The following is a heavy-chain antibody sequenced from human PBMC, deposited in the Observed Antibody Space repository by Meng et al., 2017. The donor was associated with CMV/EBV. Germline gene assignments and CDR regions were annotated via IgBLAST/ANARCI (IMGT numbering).Heavy chain of an antibody. CDR3: TTLYYYDSSGLNY. J-gene: IGHJ4*02. CDR1: GGSFSGYY. V-gene: IGHV3-15*01. D-gene: IGHD3-22*01. CDR2: IKSKTDGGTT. Sequence: GGSLRLSCAVYGGSFSGYYWSWIRQPPGKGLEWVGRIKSKTDGGTTDYAAPVKGRFTISRDDSKNTLYLQMNSLKTEDTAVYYCTTLYYYDSSGLNYWGQGTLVTVSS.